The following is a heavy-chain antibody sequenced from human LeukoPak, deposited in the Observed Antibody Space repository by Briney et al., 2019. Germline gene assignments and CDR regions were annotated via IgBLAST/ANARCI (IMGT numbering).Heavy chain of an antibody. CDR3: ARSVGYGYQYYFDY. V-gene: IGHV3-53*04. J-gene: IGHJ4*02. Sequence: GGSLRLSCAASGFTVSSNYMSWVRQAPGKGLEWVSVIYSGGSTYYADSVKGRFTISRHSSKNTLYLQMNSLRAEDTAVYYCARSVGYGYQYYFDYWGQGTLVTVSS. CDR1: GFTVSSNY. CDR2: IYSGGST. D-gene: IGHD5-18*01.